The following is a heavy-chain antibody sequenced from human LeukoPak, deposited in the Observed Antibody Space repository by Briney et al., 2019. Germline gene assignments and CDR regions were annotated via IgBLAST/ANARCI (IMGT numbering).Heavy chain of an antibody. CDR3: AREAGGQQLVYAFDI. J-gene: IGHJ3*02. D-gene: IGHD6-13*01. CDR2: IYHSGST. V-gene: IGHV4-38-2*02. Sequence: SETLSLTCTVSGYSISSGYYWGWIRQPPGKGLEWIGSIYHSGSTYYNPSLKSRVTISVDTSKNQFSLKLSSVTAADTAVYYCAREAGGQQLVYAFDIWGQGTMVTVSS. CDR1: GYSISSGYY.